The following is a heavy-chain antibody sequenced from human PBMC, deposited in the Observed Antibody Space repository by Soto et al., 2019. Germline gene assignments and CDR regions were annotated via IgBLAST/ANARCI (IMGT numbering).Heavy chain of an antibody. CDR2: ISYDGSNK. V-gene: IGHV3-30-3*01. Sequence: QVQLVESGGGVVQPGSSLRLSCAATGFTFSNYAAHWVRQPPGKRLEWVAVISYDGSNKYYADSVKGRSTFSRDISKNTLYLPTTSLRAEGTAVYYCARVGTGTFLDFDLWGRGNRVTVSS. CDR1: GFTFSNYA. CDR3: ARVGTGTFLDFDL. J-gene: IGHJ2*01. D-gene: IGHD3-3*01.